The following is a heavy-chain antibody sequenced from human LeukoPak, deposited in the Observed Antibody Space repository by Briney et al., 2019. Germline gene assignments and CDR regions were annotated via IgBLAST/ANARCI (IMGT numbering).Heavy chain of an antibody. CDR3: ARDKGGSGSYPYRQYYYYGLDV. CDR2: INSAGSST. V-gene: IGHV3-74*01. Sequence: GGSLRLSCAASGFTFSDYWMHWVRQAPGKGPVWVSRINSAGSSTTYADSVKGRFTISRDNAKNSLYLQVNSLRAEDTAVYYCARDKGGSGSYPYRQYYYYGLDVWGQGTTVTVSS. D-gene: IGHD3-10*01. J-gene: IGHJ6*02. CDR1: GFTFSDYW.